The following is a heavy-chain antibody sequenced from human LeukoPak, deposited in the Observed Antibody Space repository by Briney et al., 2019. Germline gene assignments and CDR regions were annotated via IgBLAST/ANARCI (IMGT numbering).Heavy chain of an antibody. CDR3: ARDLRGFGDPMEYFDY. CDR1: GYSISSGYY. V-gene: IGHV4-38-2*02. Sequence: SETLSLTCAVSGYSISSGYYWGWIRQPPGKGLEWIGSIYHSGSTYYNPSLKSRVTISVDTSKNQFSLKLSSVTAADTAVYYCARDLRGFGDPMEYFDYWGQGTLVTVSS. CDR2: IYHSGST. D-gene: IGHD3-10*01. J-gene: IGHJ4*02.